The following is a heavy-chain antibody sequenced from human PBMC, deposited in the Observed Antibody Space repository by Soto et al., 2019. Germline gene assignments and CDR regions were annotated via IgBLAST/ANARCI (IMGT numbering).Heavy chain of an antibody. D-gene: IGHD5-18*01. CDR1: GYAFTSYG. J-gene: IGHJ6*02. CDR3: ARDRGIKLWSPFSYFYYGMDV. Sequence: GASVKVSCKASGYAFTSYGISWVRQAPGQGLEWMGWISAYNGNTNYAQKLQGRVTMTTDTSTSTAYMELRSRRSDDTAVYYWARDRGIKLWSPFSYFYYGMDVWGQGTTVTVSS. V-gene: IGHV1-18*01. CDR2: ISAYNGNT.